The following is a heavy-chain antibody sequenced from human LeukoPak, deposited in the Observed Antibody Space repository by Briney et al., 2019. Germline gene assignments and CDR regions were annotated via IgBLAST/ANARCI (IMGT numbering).Heavy chain of an antibody. Sequence: ASVKVSCKASGYTFTGYYMHWVRQAPGQGLEWMGWINPNTGGTNSAQKFQGRVTMTRDTSISTAYMELSRLRSDDTAVYYCASYCSGGSCHTQNWFDPWGQGTLVTVSS. CDR2: INPNTGGT. V-gene: IGHV1-2*02. D-gene: IGHD2-15*01. CDR1: GYTFTGYY. J-gene: IGHJ5*02. CDR3: ASYCSGGSCHTQNWFDP.